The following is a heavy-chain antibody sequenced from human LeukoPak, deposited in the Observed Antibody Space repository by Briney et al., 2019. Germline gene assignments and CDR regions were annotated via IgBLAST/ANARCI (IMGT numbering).Heavy chain of an antibody. Sequence: SETLSLTCTVSGGSISSYYWSWIRQPPGKGLEWIGYIYYSGSTYYNPSLKSRVTISVDRSKNQFSLKLSSVTAADTAVYYCARDRPPLDVWGKGTTVTVSS. CDR2: IYYSGST. J-gene: IGHJ6*04. CDR1: GGSISSYY. V-gene: IGHV4-59*12. CDR3: ARDRPPLDV.